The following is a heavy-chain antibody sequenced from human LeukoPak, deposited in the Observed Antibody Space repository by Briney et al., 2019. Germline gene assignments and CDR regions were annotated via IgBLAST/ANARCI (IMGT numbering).Heavy chain of an antibody. CDR1: GGSFSGYY. CDR3: ARGGWYYDFWSGYYIPPRFDY. V-gene: IGHV4-34*01. J-gene: IGHJ4*02. CDR2: INHSGST. Sequence: SETLSLTCAVYGGSFSGYYWSWIRQPPGKGLEWIGEINHSGSTNYNPSLKSRVTISVDTSKNQFSLKLSSVTAADTAVYYCARGGWYYDFWSGYYIPPRFDYWGQGTLVTVSS. D-gene: IGHD3-3*01.